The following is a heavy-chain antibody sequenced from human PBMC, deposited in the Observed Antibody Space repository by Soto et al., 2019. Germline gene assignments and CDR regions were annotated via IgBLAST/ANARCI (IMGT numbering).Heavy chain of an antibody. CDR1: GFTFSSYS. CDR2: ISSGSSYI. D-gene: IGHD3-10*01. V-gene: IGHV3-21*06. J-gene: IGHJ6*02. CDR3: ARSSVGSGKLRNYYGMDL. Sequence: PGGSLRLSCAASGFTFSSYSMNWVRQAPGKGLEWVSSISSGSSYIYYADSVKGRFTISRDNAKNSLYLQMNSLRAEDTAVYYCARSSVGSGKLRNYYGMDLWGQGTTVTVSS.